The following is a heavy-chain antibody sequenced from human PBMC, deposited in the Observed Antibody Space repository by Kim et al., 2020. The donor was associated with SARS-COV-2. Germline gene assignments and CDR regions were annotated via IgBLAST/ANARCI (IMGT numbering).Heavy chain of an antibody. CDR2: IHYTGSA. Sequence: SETLSLTCTVSGGSISTYYWSWIRQPPGKGLEWIGYIHYTGSANYNPSLKSRVSMSVDTSKNQFSLKLSSVTAADTAVYYCARVGTATFPHLPYFAL. V-gene: IGHV4-59*13. D-gene: IGHD1-7*01. CDR3: ARVGTATFPHLPYFAL. J-gene: IGHJ2*01. CDR1: GGSISTYY.